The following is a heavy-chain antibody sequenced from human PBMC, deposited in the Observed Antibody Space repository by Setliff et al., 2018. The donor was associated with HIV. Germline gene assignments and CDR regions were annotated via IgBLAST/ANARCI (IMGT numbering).Heavy chain of an antibody. CDR2: INTNTGNP. J-gene: IGHJ6*03. CDR1: GYTFSNYG. D-gene: IGHD4-17*01. Sequence: GASVKVSCKASGYTFSNYGMNWVRQAPGQGPEWMGWINTNTGNPTYAQDFTGRFVFSLDTSVSTAYLQISSLKAEDTAVYYCARDHDYGDLSRNWFYMDVWGKGTTVNVS. V-gene: IGHV7-4-1*02. CDR3: ARDHDYGDLSRNWFYMDV.